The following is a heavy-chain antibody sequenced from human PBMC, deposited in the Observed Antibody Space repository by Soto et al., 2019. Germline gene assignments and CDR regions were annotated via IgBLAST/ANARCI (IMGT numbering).Heavy chain of an antibody. Sequence: GESLKISCKGSGYSFAGYWITWVRQNPGKGLEWMGRIDPSDSQTYYSPSFRGHVTISVTKSITTVFLQWSSLRASDTAMYYCARQIYDSDTGPNFQYYFDSWGQGTPVTVSS. CDR2: IDPSDSQT. CDR3: ARQIYDSDTGPNFQYYFDS. J-gene: IGHJ4*02. V-gene: IGHV5-10-1*01. D-gene: IGHD3-22*01. CDR1: GYSFAGYW.